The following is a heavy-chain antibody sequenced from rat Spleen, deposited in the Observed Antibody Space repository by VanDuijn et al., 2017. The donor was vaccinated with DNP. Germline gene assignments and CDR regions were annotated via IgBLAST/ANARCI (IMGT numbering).Heavy chain of an antibody. CDR3: ARSDYYSSWIPFSY. CDR1: GYSITNNY. V-gene: IGHV3-1*01. J-gene: IGHJ3*01. CDR2: VSYIGFT. D-gene: IGHD1-2*01. Sequence: EVQLQESGPGLVKISQSLSLTCSVTGYSITNNYWAWIRKFPGNKMEWMGYVSYIGFTSYNPSVRGRISITRDTSKNQFFLHLNSVTTEDAATYYCARSDYYSSWIPFSYWGQGTLVTVSS.